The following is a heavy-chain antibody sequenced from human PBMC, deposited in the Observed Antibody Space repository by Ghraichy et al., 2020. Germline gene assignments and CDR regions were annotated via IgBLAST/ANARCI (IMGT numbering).Heavy chain of an antibody. J-gene: IGHJ4*02. CDR2: IYYTGST. D-gene: IGHD6-19*01. Sequence: SETLSLTCTVSGGSISGSGYSWGWIRQPPGKGLEWIGSIYYTGSTYYKPSLKIRVTISVDTSKNQFSLKLSSVTAADTAVYYCARHSSVWSELDYWGQGTLVTVSS. CDR3: ARHSSVWSELDY. CDR1: GGSISGSGYS. V-gene: IGHV4-39*01.